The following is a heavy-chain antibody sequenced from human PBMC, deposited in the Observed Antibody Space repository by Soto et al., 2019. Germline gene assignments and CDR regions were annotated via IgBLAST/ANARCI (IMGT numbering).Heavy chain of an antibody. CDR1: GYTFTSYA. Sequence: QVQLVQSGAEVKKPGASVKVSCKASGYTFTSYAMHWVRQAPGQRLEWMGWINAGNGNTKYSQKFQGRVTITRDTSASTADMELSSLRSEDTAVYYCARDPLLWFGELVVDYWGQGTLVTVSS. D-gene: IGHD3-10*01. V-gene: IGHV1-3*01. CDR3: ARDPLLWFGELVVDY. J-gene: IGHJ4*02. CDR2: INAGNGNT.